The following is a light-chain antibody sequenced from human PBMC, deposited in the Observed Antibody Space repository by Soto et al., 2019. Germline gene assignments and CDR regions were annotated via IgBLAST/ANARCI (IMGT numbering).Light chain of an antibody. V-gene: IGKV1-39*01. CDR2: VAS. CDR1: QSISSH. CDR3: QQFHTTPT. Sequence: DILMTQSPSSLSVSVGDRVTITCRASQSISSHLNWYQQESGKAPKLLISVASNLQSGVSSRFSGSGSGTDFTLTISSLQPEDLATYYCQQFHTTPTFGQGTKVEIK. J-gene: IGKJ2*01.